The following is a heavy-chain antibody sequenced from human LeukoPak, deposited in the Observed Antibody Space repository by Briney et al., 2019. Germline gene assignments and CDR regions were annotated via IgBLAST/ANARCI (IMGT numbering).Heavy chain of an antibody. D-gene: IGHD4-17*01. CDR1: GYTFTSYG. J-gene: IGHJ4*02. CDR3: ATTTLDYGLPLPLDY. CDR2: ISAYNGNT. V-gene: IGHV1-18*01. Sequence: ASVKVSCKASGYTFTSYGISWVRQAPGQGLEWMGGISAYNGNTNYAQKLQGRVTMTTDTSTSTAYMELRSLRSDDTAVYYCATTTLDYGLPLPLDYWGQGTLVTVSS.